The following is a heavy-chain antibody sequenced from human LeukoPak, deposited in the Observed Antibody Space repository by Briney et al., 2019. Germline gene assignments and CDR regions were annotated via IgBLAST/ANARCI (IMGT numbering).Heavy chain of an antibody. D-gene: IGHD3-3*01. CDR1: GGSISSYY. Sequence: SETLSLTCTVPGGSISSYYWSWIRQPPGKGLEWIGYIYYSGSTNYNPSLKSRVTISVDTSKNQFSLKLSSVTAADTAVYYCARVTRFLEWTYFDYWGQGTLVTVSS. V-gene: IGHV4-59*01. CDR2: IYYSGST. CDR3: ARVTRFLEWTYFDY. J-gene: IGHJ4*02.